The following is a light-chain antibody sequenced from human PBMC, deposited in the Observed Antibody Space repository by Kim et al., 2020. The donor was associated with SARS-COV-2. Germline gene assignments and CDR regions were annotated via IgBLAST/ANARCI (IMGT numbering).Light chain of an antibody. CDR1: QSVITNS. Sequence: DTVLTQSPDTLSLSPGERATLSCRASQSVITNSLAWYQQRPGQAPRLLIYSAFTRATGIPDRFRGSGSGTDFTLTITRLEPEDVAVYYCHYYGRSPYTFGQGTKLEI. CDR3: HYYGRSPYT. V-gene: IGKV3-20*01. J-gene: IGKJ2*01. CDR2: SAF.